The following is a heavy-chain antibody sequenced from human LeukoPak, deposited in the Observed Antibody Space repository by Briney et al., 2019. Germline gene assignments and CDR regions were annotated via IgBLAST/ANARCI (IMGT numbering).Heavy chain of an antibody. CDR3: ARDSSEFRSLIPH. J-gene: IGHJ1*01. D-gene: IGHD2-21*01. CDR2: IVPIFGTA. CDR1: GGTFSSNA. V-gene: IGHV1-69*13. Sequence: ASVKVSCKASGGTFSSNAISWVRQAPGQGLEWMGGIVPIFGTAKYAQKLQGRVTITADESTSTVYMELSRLRSEDTAVYYCARDSSEFRSLIPHWGQGTLVTVSS.